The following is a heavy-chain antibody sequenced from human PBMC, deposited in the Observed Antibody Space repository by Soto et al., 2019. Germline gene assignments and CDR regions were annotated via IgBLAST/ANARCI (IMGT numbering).Heavy chain of an antibody. J-gene: IGHJ5*02. CDR2: IYATGTT. Sequence: SETLSLTCTVSGASISGFYWSWIRKSAGKGLEWIGCIYATGTTDYNPSLKSRVMMSVDTSKKQFSLKLRSVTAADTAVYYCVRDGTKTLRDWFHPCGQVISVTVSS. V-gene: IGHV4-4*07. CDR1: GASISGFY. D-gene: IGHD1-1*01. CDR3: VRDGTKTLRDWFHP.